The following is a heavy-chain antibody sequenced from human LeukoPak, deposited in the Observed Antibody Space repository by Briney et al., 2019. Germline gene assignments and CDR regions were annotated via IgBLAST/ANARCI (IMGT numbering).Heavy chain of an antibody. D-gene: IGHD3-10*01. V-gene: IGHV3-23*01. J-gene: IGHJ4*02. CDR2: ITNSGTDT. CDR3: AKGGSGSYYSPLNY. CDR1: GFTFSSYA. Sequence: PGGSLRLSCAASGFTFSSYAMSWVRQAPGKGLEWVSAITNSGTDTYHADSVKGRFTISRDNSKNTLYLQMNSLRAEDTAVYYCAKGGSGSYYSPLNYWGQGTLVTVSS.